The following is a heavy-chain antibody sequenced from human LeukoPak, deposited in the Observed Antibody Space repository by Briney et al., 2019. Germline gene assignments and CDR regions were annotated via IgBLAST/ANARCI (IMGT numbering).Heavy chain of an antibody. Sequence: GASLQISCECAGSILTSYWIGGGRQLPGKGVEGMGIIFPVFFVARSTPSFQAQVTISAPQSITTPYLPWSCLKASDTAMYYCARREYYGSGSYGAFDVWGQGTMFTVSS. J-gene: IGHJ3*01. CDR2: IFPVFFVA. CDR1: GSILTSYW. V-gene: IGHV5-51*01. D-gene: IGHD3-10*01. CDR3: ARREYYGSGSYGAFDV.